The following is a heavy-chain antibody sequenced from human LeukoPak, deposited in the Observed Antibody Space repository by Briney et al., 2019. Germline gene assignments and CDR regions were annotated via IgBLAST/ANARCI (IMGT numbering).Heavy chain of an antibody. V-gene: IGHV3-21*04. J-gene: IGHJ4*02. CDR3: AKDTSIGRYCTNGVCSPFDY. D-gene: IGHD2-8*01. CDR2: ITSNSYI. Sequence: GGSLRLSCAASGFIFSNYNMNWVRQAPGKGLEWVSSITSNSYIYYADSVKGRFTISRDNAKNSLYLQMNSLRAEDTALYYCAKDTSIGRYCTNGVCSPFDYWGQGTLVTVSS. CDR1: GFIFSNYN.